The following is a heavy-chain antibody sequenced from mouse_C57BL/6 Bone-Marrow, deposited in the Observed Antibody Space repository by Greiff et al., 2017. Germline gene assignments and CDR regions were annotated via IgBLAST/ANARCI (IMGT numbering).Heavy chain of an antibody. Sequence: VQLKQSGPELVKPGASVKISCKASGYSFTDYTMNWVKQSNGKSLEWIGVINPNYGTPSYNQKFKGKATLTVDHAASTAYMQLNSLTSEDSAVYYCARDGGIYCYDVRFAYWGQGTLVTVSA. CDR1: GYSFTDYT. J-gene: IGHJ3*01. D-gene: IGHD2-12*01. V-gene: IGHV1-39*01. CDR3: ARDGGIYCYDVRFAY. CDR2: INPNYGTP.